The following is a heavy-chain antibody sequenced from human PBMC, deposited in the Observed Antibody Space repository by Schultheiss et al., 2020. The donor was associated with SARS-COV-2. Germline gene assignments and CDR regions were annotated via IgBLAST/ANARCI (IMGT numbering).Heavy chain of an antibody. CDR1: GGSFSGYS. Sequence: SQTLSLTCAVYGGSFSGYSWSWIRQPPGKGLEWIGYIYYSGSTNYNPSLKSRVTISVDKSKNQFSLKLSSVTAADTAVYYCARHAYDFSGYYGMDVWGQGTTVTVSS. V-gene: IGHV4-59*08. CDR2: IYYSGST. J-gene: IGHJ6*02. D-gene: IGHD3-3*01. CDR3: ARHAYDFSGYYGMDV.